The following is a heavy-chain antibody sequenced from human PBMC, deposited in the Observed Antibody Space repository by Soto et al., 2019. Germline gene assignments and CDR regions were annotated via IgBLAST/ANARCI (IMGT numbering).Heavy chain of an antibody. J-gene: IGHJ6*02. CDR3: ARGLYYYVRNGMDV. CDR2: ISGSGGST. CDR1: GFTFSSYA. D-gene: IGHD3-10*02. V-gene: IGHV3-23*01. Sequence: GGSLRLSCAASGFTFSSYAMSWVRQAPGKGLEWVSAISGSGGSTYYADSVKGRFTISRDISKNTLYLQMNSLRAEDTAVYYCARGLYYYVRNGMDVWGQGTTVTVSS.